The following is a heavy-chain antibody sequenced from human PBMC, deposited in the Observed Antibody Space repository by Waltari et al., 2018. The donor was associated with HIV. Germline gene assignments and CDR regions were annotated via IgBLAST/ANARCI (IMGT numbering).Heavy chain of an antibody. Sequence: EVQLLESGGGLVQPGGSLRLSCAASGFTFSSYAMSWVRQAPGKGLEWVSVISGSGGRTYYADFVKGRFTSSRDNSKNTLDLQMNSLRAEDTAVYYCAKEGIAGRPSVPDYWGQGTLVTVSS. CDR1: GFTFSSYA. CDR2: ISGSGGRT. J-gene: IGHJ4*02. CDR3: AKEGIAGRPSVPDY. V-gene: IGHV3-23*01. D-gene: IGHD6-6*01.